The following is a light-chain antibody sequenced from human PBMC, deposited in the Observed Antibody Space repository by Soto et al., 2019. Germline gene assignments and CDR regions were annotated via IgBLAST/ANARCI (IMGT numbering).Light chain of an antibody. CDR2: DVN. CDR1: SSDVGGYNY. CDR3: SSYAGSSIV. J-gene: IGLJ1*01. Sequence: HSVLSQPPSSSVSTGLSVAISCTRTSSDVGGYNYVSWYQQHPGKAPKLMMFDVNNRPSGVPDRFSGSKSGNTASLTVSGLRAEDEADYYCSSYAGSSIVFGTGTKVTXL. V-gene: IGLV2-8*01.